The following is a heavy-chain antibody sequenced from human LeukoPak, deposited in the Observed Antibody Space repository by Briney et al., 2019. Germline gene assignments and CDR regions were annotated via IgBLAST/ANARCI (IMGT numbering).Heavy chain of an antibody. CDR1: GYTFTGNY. J-gene: IGHJ4*02. CDR2: INPNSGDS. V-gene: IGHV1-2*02. Sequence: ASVKVSCKTFGYTFTGNYMNWVRQAPGQGLEWVGWINPNSGDSSYAPKFQGRVIMTRDTSISTAYMELSRLSSDDTAMYYCARDSSDGYNPIDYWGQGTLVTVSS. D-gene: IGHD5-24*01. CDR3: ARDSSDGYNPIDY.